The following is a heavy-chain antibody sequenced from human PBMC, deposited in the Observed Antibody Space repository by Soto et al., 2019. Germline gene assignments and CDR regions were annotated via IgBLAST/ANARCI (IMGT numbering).Heavy chain of an antibody. CDR1: GYTLTSYA. CDR3: ARSIVVVTAADY. Sequence: QVQLVQPGAEVKKPGASVKVSCKASGYTLTSYAMHWVRQAPGQRLEWMGWINAGNGNTKYSQKFQGRVTITRDTSASTAYMELSSLRSEDTAVYYCARSIVVVTAADYWGQGTLVTVSS. V-gene: IGHV1-3*01. J-gene: IGHJ4*02. CDR2: INAGNGNT. D-gene: IGHD2-21*02.